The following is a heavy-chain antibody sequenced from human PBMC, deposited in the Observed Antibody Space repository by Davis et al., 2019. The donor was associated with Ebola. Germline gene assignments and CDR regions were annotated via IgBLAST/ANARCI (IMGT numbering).Heavy chain of an antibody. Sequence: MPSETLSLTCAVSGGSISSTNWWPWVRQSPGQGLEWIGERHHGGSSNYNPSLKSRVTILVDKSKNQFSLNLSSVTAADTAVYYCARDYYDTSGYLWYFDLWGRGTLVTVSS. CDR1: GGSISSTNW. CDR3: ARDYYDTSGYLWYFDL. J-gene: IGHJ2*01. V-gene: IGHV4-4*02. D-gene: IGHD3-22*01. CDR2: RHHGGSS.